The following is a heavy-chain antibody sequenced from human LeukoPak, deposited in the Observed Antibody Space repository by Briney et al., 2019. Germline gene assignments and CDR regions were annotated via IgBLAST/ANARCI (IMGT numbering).Heavy chain of an antibody. CDR2: IIPIFGTA. V-gene: IGHV1-69*05. J-gene: IGHJ6*03. Sequence: ASVKVSCKASGGTFSSYAISGVRQAPGQGLEWMGGIIPIFGTANYAQKFQGRVTITTDESTSTAYMELSSLRSEDTAVYYCARVGKVVPAADPYYYYMDVWGKGTTVTVSS. CDR1: GGTFSSYA. D-gene: IGHD2-2*01. CDR3: ARVGKVVPAADPYYYYMDV.